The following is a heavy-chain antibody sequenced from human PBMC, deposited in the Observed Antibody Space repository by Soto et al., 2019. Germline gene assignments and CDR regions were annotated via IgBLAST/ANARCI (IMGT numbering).Heavy chain of an antibody. V-gene: IGHV3-48*01. CDR2: ISSSSSTI. Sequence: GGSLRLSCAASGFTFSSYSMNWVRQAPGKGLEWVSYISSSSSTIYYADSVKGRFTISRDNAKNSLYLQMNSLRAEDTAVYYCARDSLAFWSGYYPPDLWGQGTLVTVSS. CDR3: ARDSLAFWSGYYPPDL. D-gene: IGHD3-3*01. J-gene: IGHJ5*02. CDR1: GFTFSSYS.